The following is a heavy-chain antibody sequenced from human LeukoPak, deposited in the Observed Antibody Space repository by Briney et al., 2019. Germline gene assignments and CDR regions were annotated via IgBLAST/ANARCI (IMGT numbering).Heavy chain of an antibody. D-gene: IGHD4-23*01. CDR2: ISGSGGST. CDR1: GFTFSSYA. Sequence: GGSLRLSCAASGFTFSSYAMSWVRQAPGKGLEWVSAISGSGGSTYYANSVKGRFTISRDNAQNSLYLQMHSLRVEDTAVYYCARDYGGSSPFDYWGQGTLVTVSS. J-gene: IGHJ4*02. CDR3: ARDYGGSSPFDY. V-gene: IGHV3-23*01.